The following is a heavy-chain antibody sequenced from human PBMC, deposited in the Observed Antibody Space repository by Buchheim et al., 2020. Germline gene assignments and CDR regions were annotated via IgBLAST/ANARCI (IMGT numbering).Heavy chain of an antibody. Sequence: QVQLQESGPGPVRPSQTLTLTCTVSGGSSNSGNYYWSWIRQPAGKGLEWIGRIYSSGSTNYNPSLNSRVTISLDTSKNQFSLMLSSVTAADTAEYYCARSGDGYTTPFFYWSKGIL. CDR2: IYSSGST. CDR3: ARSGDGYTTPFFY. CDR1: GGSSNSGNYY. V-gene: IGHV4-61*02. J-gene: IGHJ4*02. D-gene: IGHD5-24*01.